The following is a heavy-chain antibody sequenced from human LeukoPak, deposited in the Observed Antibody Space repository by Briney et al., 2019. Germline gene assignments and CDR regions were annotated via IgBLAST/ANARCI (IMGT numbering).Heavy chain of an antibody. J-gene: IGHJ4*02. CDR2: IYYSGST. D-gene: IGHD2-15*01. CDR1: GGSISSYY. Sequence: SETLSLTCTVSGGSISSYYWSWIRQPPGKGLEWIGYIYYSGSTNYNPSLKSRVTISVDTSKNQFSLKLSSVTAADTAVYYCARAEGYCSGGSCXANSFDYWGQGTLVTVSS. CDR3: ARAEGYCSGGSCXANSFDY. V-gene: IGHV4-59*01.